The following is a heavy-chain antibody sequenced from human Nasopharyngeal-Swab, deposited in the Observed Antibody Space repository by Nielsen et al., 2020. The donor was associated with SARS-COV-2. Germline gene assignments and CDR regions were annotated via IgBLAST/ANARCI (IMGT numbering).Heavy chain of an antibody. CDR3: ASRSLLSGGAFDY. Sequence: GESLKISCAASGFTFSSYAMVWVRQAPGKGLEWVSAISGSGGRTYYGDSVKGRFTISRDNSKNTLYLQMNSLRADDTAVYYCASRSLLSGGAFDYWGQGTLVIVSS. CDR1: GFTFSSYA. D-gene: IGHD2-21*01. V-gene: IGHV3-23*01. J-gene: IGHJ4*02. CDR2: ISGSGGRT.